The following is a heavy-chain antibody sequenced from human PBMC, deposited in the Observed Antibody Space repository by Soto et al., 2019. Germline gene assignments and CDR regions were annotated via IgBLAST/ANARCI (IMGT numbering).Heavy chain of an antibody. CDR1: GFTFSSYA. CDR3: ARDKGPYGTRGSFY. J-gene: IGHJ4*02. V-gene: IGHV3-30-3*01. CDR2: ISYDGSNK. D-gene: IGHD3-10*01. Sequence: GGALRLSCAASGFTFSSYAMHWVRQAPGKGLEWVAVISYDGSNKYYADSVKGRFTISRDNSKNTRYLQMNSLRAEDTAVYYCARDKGPYGTRGSFYWGEGSLVTVSS.